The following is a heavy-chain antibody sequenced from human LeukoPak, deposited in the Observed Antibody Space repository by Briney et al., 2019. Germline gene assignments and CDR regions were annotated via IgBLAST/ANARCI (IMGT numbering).Heavy chain of an antibody. CDR3: ARTVFEDAFDI. V-gene: IGHV3-23*01. Sequence: GGTLRLSCAASGFTFDSYGMNWVRQAPGKGLEWVSGISPSGGTPYYADSVKGRFTISRDNSKKTVSLQMNSLRAEDTALYYCARTVFEDAFDIWGQGTMVTVSS. CDR2: ISPSGGTP. J-gene: IGHJ3*02. CDR1: GFTFDSYG. D-gene: IGHD4-11*01.